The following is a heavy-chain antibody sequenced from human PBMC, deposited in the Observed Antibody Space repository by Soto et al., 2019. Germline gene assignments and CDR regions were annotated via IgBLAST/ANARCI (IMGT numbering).Heavy chain of an antibody. J-gene: IGHJ4*02. D-gene: IGHD3-3*01. CDR1: GGSISSYY. Sequence: SETLSLTCTVSGGSISSYYWSWIRQPPGKGLEWIGYIYYSGSTNYNPSLKIRVTISVDTSKNQFSLKLSSVTAADTAVYYCARSPFGVVITSFDYWGQGTLVTVSS. CDR3: ARSPFGVVITSFDY. CDR2: IYYSGST. V-gene: IGHV4-59*08.